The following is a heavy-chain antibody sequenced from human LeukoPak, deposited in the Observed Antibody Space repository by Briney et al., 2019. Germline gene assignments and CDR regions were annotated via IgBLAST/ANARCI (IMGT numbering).Heavy chain of an antibody. CDR1: GFSVSTGY. D-gene: IGHD2-8*01. CDR3: TKDRANDVLEYFQY. CDR2: IYPTDGT. V-gene: IGHV3-66*01. J-gene: IGHJ1*01. Sequence: GGSLRLSCAASGFSVSTGYLTWVRQSPGKGLEWVSVIYPTDGTSYADSVKGRFTISRDNSKNTLYLQMNSLRAEDTAVYYCTKDRANDVLEYFQYWGQGTLATVSS.